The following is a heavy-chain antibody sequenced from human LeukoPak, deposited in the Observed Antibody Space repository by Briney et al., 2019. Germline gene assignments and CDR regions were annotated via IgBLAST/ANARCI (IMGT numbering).Heavy chain of an antibody. Sequence: GASVKVSCKASGGTFSSYAISWVRQAPGQGLEWMGGIIPIFGTANYAQKFQGRVTITTDESTSTAYMELSSPRSEDTAVYYCATGGSLGYCSSTSCSSFDYWGQGTLVTVSS. CDR2: IIPIFGTA. D-gene: IGHD2-2*01. J-gene: IGHJ4*02. V-gene: IGHV1-69*05. CDR3: ATGGSLGYCSSTSCSSFDY. CDR1: GGTFSSYA.